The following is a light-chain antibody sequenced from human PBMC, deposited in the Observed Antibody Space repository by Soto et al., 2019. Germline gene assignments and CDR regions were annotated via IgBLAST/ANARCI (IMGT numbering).Light chain of an antibody. CDR2: AAS. CDR1: QGISSY. Sequence: DIQLTQSPSFLSASVGDRVTITCRASQGISSYLAWYQQRPGRAPKLLIHAASTLQSGVPSRFSGSGSGTDFTLTISSLQPEDFATYYCQQSYSTPRTFGQGTKVDIK. J-gene: IGKJ1*01. CDR3: QQSYSTPRT. V-gene: IGKV1-39*01.